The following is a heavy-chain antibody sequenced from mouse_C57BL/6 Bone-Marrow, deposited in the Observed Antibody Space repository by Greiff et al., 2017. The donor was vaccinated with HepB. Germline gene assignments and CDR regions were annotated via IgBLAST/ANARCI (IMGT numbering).Heavy chain of an antibody. CDR3: ARYSYYCGSSYWYFDV. V-gene: IGHV3-8*01. D-gene: IGHD1-1*01. J-gene: IGHJ1*03. CDR1: GYSITSDY. Sequence: EVHLVESGPGLAKPSQTLSLTCSVTGYSITSDYWNWIRKFPGNKLEYMGYMSYSGSTYYNPTLKSRNSTIRDTSKNKYYLQLNSVTTDDTATYYCARYSYYCGSSYWYFDVWGTGTTVTVSS. CDR2: MSYSGST.